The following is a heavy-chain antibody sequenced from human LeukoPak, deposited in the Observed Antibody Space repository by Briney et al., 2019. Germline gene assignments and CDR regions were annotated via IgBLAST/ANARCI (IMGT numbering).Heavy chain of an antibody. CDR3: ARGIVVVVAAESWFDP. Sequence: ASVKVSCKASGYTFTSYGISWVRQAPGQGLEWMGWISAYNGNTNYAQKLQGRVTMTTDTSTSTAYMELRSLRSDDTAVYYCARGIVVVVAAESWFDPWGQGTLVTVSS. CDR2: ISAYNGNT. CDR1: GYTFTSYG. V-gene: IGHV1-18*01. J-gene: IGHJ5*02. D-gene: IGHD2-15*01.